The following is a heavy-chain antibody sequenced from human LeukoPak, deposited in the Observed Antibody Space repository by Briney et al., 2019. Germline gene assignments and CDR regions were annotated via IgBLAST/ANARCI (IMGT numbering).Heavy chain of an antibody. CDR3: ATSPQYSSSWYRAFDI. CDR1: GYTFTDYY. CDR2: VDPEDGET. V-gene: IGHV1-69-2*01. D-gene: IGHD6-13*01. J-gene: IGHJ3*02. Sequence: ASVKVPCKVSGYTFTDYYMHWVQQAPGKGLEWMGLVDPEDGETIYAEKFQGRVTITADTSTDTAYMELSSLRSEDTAVYYCATSPQYSSSWYRAFDIWGQGTMVTVSS.